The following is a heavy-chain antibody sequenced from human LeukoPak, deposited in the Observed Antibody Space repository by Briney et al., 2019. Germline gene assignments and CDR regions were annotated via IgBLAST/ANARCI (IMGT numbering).Heavy chain of an antibody. CDR1: GYTFIDHY. D-gene: IGHD2-2*01. V-gene: IGHV1-2*02. Sequence: ASVKVSCKASGYTFIDHYMHWVRQAPGQGLDWMGWISPKSGETEYAQNFQGRVTMTRDTSISTAYMELSRLRSDDTAVYYCARAAVPAAFRVHYYMDVWGKGTTVTVSS. CDR2: ISPKSGET. CDR3: ARAAVPAAFRVHYYMDV. J-gene: IGHJ6*03.